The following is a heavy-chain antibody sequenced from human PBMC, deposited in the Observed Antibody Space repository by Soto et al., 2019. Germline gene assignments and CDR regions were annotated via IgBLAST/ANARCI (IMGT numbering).Heavy chain of an antibody. V-gene: IGHV3-33*01. CDR2: IWYDGSNK. J-gene: IGHJ4*02. Sequence: QVQLVESGGGVVQPGRSLRLSCAASGFTFSSYGMHWVRKAPGKGLEWVAVIWYDGSNKYYADSVKGRFIISRDNSKNTLYLQMNSLRAEATAVYYCARGFPFHYWGQVHLLTVSS. CDR3: ARGFPFHY. CDR1: GFTFSSYG.